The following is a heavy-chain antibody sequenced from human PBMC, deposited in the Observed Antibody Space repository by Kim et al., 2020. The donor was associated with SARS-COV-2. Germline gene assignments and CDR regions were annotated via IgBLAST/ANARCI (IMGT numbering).Heavy chain of an antibody. CDR3: ARAIPGIAAAGDDAFDI. V-gene: IGHV1-46*01. CDR2: INPSGGST. J-gene: IGHJ3*02. D-gene: IGHD6-13*01. CDR1: GYTFTSYY. Sequence: ASVKVSCKASGYTFTSYYMHWVRQAPGQGLEWMGIINPSGGSTSYAQKFQGRVTMTRDTSTSTVYMELSSLRSEDTAVYYCARAIPGIAAAGDDAFDIWGQGTRVTVSS.